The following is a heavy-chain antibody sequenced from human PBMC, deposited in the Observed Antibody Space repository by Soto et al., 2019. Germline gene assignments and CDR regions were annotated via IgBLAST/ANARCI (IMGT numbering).Heavy chain of an antibody. V-gene: IGHV3-74*01. D-gene: IGHD2-15*01. J-gene: IGHJ4*02. CDR1: GFTFSNYW. CDR2: IDSDGSMI. CDR3: VRTSLVVAVATREDF. Sequence: VQLVESGGGLVQPGESLRLSCAASGFTFSNYWMHWVRQAPGNGLVWVSRIDSDGSMITYADFVKGRFTISIDNAKNTVYLLRNSLTAEDTALYYCVRTSLVVAVATREDFWGQGTMVTVSS.